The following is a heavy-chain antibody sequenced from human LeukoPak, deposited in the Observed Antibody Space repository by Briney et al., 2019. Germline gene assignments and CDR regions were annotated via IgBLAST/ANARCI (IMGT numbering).Heavy chain of an antibody. CDR3: AKATGYDFWSGYFVRDEGSGAFDI. V-gene: IGHV1-69*15. CDR1: GGTFSSYA. Sequence: SVKVSFKASGGTFSSYAISWARQAPGQGLEWMGSIIPIFGTANYAQQFQGRVTITADESTSTAYIVLSSLRTEETAVYYCAKATGYDFWSGYFVRDEGSGAFDIWGQGTMVTVSS. CDR2: IIPIFGTA. J-gene: IGHJ3*02. D-gene: IGHD3-3*01.